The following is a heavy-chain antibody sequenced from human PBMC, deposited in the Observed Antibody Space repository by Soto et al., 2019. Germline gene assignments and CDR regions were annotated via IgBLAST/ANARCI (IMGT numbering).Heavy chain of an antibody. J-gene: IGHJ6*03. D-gene: IGHD3-3*01. CDR3: ARRPLWSGLSDYYYMDV. CDR2: ISSASSTT. CDR1: GFTFNRFG. V-gene: IGHV3-48*01. Sequence: EEQLVESGGALVQPGGSLRLSCAASGFTFNRFGMNWVRQAPGKGLEWISSISSASSTTQYAESVKGRFTISRDNARDSLYLQMSSLRVEDTAVYYCARRPLWSGLSDYYYMDVWGKGTTVTVSS.